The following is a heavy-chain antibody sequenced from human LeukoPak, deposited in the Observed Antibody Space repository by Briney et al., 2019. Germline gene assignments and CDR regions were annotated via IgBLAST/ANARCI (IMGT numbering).Heavy chain of an antibody. CDR3: ARDREEQQLMNWFDP. V-gene: IGHV1-46*01. CDR1: GYTFTSYY. D-gene: IGHD6-13*01. Sequence: GASVKVSCKASGYTFTSYYMHWVRQAPGQGLEWMGIINPSGGSTSHAQKFQGRVTMTRDTSTSTVYMELSSLRSGDTAVYYCARDREEQQLMNWFDPWGQGTLVTVSS. CDR2: INPSGGST. J-gene: IGHJ5*02.